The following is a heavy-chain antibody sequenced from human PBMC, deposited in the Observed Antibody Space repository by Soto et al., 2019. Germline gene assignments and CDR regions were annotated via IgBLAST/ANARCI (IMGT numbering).Heavy chain of an antibody. CDR1: GYTFTRSG. J-gene: IGHJ6*02. CDR3: AREGLAPYYYYAMGV. CDR2: ISSYNGDT. Sequence: VSVEVCCKDSGYTFTRSGISWVRQAPGQGPEWMGWISSYNGDTNYAQTFQGRVTMTTDTSTSTAYMELRSLRSDDTAVYYCAREGLAPYYYYAMGVCGQGTTVTVSS. V-gene: IGHV1-18*01.